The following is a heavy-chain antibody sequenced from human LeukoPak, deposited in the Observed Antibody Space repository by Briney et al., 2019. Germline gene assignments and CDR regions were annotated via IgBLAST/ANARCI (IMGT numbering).Heavy chain of an antibody. V-gene: IGHV1-2*02. Sequence: ASVKVSCKASGYTFTGYYMHWVRQAPGQGLEWMGWINPNRGGTNYAQKFQGRVTMTRDTSISTAYMELSRLRSDDTAVYYCARDSSMAAGTDFDYWGQGTLVTVSS. CDR3: ARDSSMAAGTDFDY. D-gene: IGHD6-13*01. CDR2: INPNRGGT. CDR1: GYTFTGYY. J-gene: IGHJ4*02.